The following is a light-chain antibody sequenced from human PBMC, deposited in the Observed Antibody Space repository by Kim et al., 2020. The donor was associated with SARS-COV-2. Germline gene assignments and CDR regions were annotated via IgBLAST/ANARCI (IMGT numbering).Light chain of an antibody. CDR2: YDS. J-gene: IGLJ3*02. CDR1: NIGSKS. V-gene: IGLV3-21*04. CDR3: QVWDSSSDHWV. Sequence: APGKTARITCGGNNIGSKSVHWCQQKRGQAPVLVIYYDSDRPSGIPERFSGSNSGNTATLTISRVEAGDEADYYCQVWDSSSDHWVFGGGTKLTVL.